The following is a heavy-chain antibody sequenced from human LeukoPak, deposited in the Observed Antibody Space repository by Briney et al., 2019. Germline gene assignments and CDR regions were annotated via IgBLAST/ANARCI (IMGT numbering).Heavy chain of an antibody. Sequence: GRSLRLSCAASGFTFSSYGMHWVRQAPGKGLEWVAVIWYDGSNKYYADSVKGRFTISRDNSKNTLYLQMNSLRAEDTAVYYCARDTGAAVANLEFDYWGQGTLVTVSS. D-gene: IGHD6-19*01. V-gene: IGHV3-33*01. CDR3: ARDTGAAVANLEFDY. J-gene: IGHJ4*02. CDR2: IWYDGSNK. CDR1: GFTFSSYG.